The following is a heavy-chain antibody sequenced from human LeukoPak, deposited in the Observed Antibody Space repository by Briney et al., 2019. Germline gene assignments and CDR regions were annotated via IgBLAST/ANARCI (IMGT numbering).Heavy chain of an antibody. J-gene: IGHJ4*02. CDR2: TYYRSQWYS. D-gene: IGHD5-12*01. Sequence: SQILSLTCAISGDSVSSNNAVWAWIRQSPSTGLEWLGRTYYRSQWYSDYAVSVRSRININPDTSKNQFSLQLNSVTPEDTAVYYCARDHMGDIVLDYWGQGTLVTVSS. CDR3: ARDHMGDIVLDY. CDR1: GDSVSSNNAV. V-gene: IGHV6-1*01.